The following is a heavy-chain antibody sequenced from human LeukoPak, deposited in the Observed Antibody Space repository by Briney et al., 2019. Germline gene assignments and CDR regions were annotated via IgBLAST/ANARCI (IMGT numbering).Heavy chain of an antibody. CDR1: GFTFDDYA. D-gene: IGHD3-10*01. Sequence: PGRSLRLSCAASGFTFDDYAMHWVRQAPGKGLEWVSGISWNSGSIGYADSVKGRFTISRDNAKNSLYLQMNSLRAEDTALYYCAKAYGSGSYYNGPQDYYYYGMDVWGQGTTDTVSS. V-gene: IGHV3-9*01. J-gene: IGHJ6*02. CDR2: ISWNSGSI. CDR3: AKAYGSGSYYNGPQDYYYYGMDV.